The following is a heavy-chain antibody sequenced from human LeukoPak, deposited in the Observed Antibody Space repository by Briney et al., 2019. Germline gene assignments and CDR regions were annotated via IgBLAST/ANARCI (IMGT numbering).Heavy chain of an antibody. D-gene: IGHD3-10*01. Sequence: GGSLRLSCVASGFIVSNNYMSWVRQAPGKGLEWVSVIFSSGPIFYADSVKGRFTISRDSSKNALYLQMNSLRADDTAVYYCARHRGSYFDYWGQGSLVTVSS. V-gene: IGHV3-53*01. CDR1: GFIVSNNY. J-gene: IGHJ4*02. CDR2: IFSSGPI. CDR3: ARHRGSYFDY.